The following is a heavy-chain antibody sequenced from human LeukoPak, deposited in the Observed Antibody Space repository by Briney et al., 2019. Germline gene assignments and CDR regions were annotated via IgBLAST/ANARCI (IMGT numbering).Heavy chain of an antibody. CDR1: GGTFSSYA. CDR3: ARGGYYDFWSGYYPPENWFDP. D-gene: IGHD3-3*01. Sequence: SVKVSCKASGGTFSSYAISWVRQAPGQGLEWMGGIIPIFGTANYAQKFQGRVTITTDESTSTAYMELSSLRSEDTAVYYCARGGYYDFWSGYYPPENWFDPWGQGTLVTVSS. CDR2: IIPIFGTA. V-gene: IGHV1-69*05. J-gene: IGHJ5*02.